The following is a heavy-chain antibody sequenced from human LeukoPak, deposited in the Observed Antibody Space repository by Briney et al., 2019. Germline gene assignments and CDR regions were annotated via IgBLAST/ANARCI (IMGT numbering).Heavy chain of an antibody. V-gene: IGHV4-4*07. Sequence: SETLSLTCTVSGASISSYYWSWIRQPAGKGLEWIGRIYTSGSTNYNPSLKSRVTMSEDRSKNQISPKLSSVTAADTAVYYCARSVPYGSGSYYDYWGQGTLVTVSS. D-gene: IGHD3-10*01. CDR1: GASISSYY. CDR2: IYTSGST. J-gene: IGHJ4*02. CDR3: ARSVPYGSGSYYDY.